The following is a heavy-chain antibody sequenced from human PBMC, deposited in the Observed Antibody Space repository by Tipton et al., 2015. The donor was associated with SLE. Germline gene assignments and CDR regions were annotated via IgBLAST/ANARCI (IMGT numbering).Heavy chain of an antibody. Sequence: GLVKPSETLSLTCTVSGDSISTYYWSWIRQPPGKGLEWIGYIYYSGSTYYNPSLKSRVTMSVDTSKDQFSLNLSSVTAADTAVYYCARGLFQAPGTPPHYWGQGTLVTVSS. D-gene: IGHD6-13*01. CDR1: GDSISTYY. CDR2: IYYSGST. V-gene: IGHV4-59*01. J-gene: IGHJ4*02. CDR3: ARGLFQAPGTPPHY.